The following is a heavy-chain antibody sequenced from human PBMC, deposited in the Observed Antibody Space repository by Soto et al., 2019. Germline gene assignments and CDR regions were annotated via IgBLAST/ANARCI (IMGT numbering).Heavy chain of an antibody. D-gene: IGHD3-16*01. J-gene: IGHJ3*02. Sequence: GGSLRLSCVASGLIFSSYAMHWVRQAPGKGLEWVAVILYDGSNKYYADSVKGRFTISRDNSKNTLYLQMNSLTAEDTAVYYCASGGVPAGPDVFDIWGRGTMVTVSS. CDR1: GLIFSSYA. V-gene: IGHV3-30-3*01. CDR3: ASGGVPAGPDVFDI. CDR2: ILYDGSNK.